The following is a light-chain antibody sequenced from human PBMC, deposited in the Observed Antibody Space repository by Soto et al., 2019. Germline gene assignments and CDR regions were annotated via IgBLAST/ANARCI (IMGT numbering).Light chain of an antibody. J-gene: IGLJ2*01. CDR3: SSYTSRSTLVL. CDR2: EVS. CDR1: SSDIGAYNY. V-gene: IGLV2-14*01. Sequence: QSALTQPASVSGSPGQSITISCTGTSSDIGAYNYVSWYQQHPGKAPKLMISEVSNRPSGVSNRFSGSKSGNTASLTISGLHVEDEADYYCSSYTSRSTLVLFGGGTKLTVL.